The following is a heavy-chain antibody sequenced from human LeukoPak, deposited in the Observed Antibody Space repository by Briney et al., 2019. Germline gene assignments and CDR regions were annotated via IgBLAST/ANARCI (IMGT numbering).Heavy chain of an antibody. Sequence: GGSLRLSCAASGFTFSSYAMSRVRQAPGKGLEWVGRIKSKTDGGTTDYAAPVKGRFTISRDDSKNTLYLQMNSLKTEDTAVYYCTTGYSSGWYPDYYYGMDVWGQGTTVTVSS. D-gene: IGHD6-19*01. V-gene: IGHV3-15*01. CDR1: GFTFSSYA. CDR2: IKSKTDGGTT. J-gene: IGHJ6*02. CDR3: TTGYSSGWYPDYYYGMDV.